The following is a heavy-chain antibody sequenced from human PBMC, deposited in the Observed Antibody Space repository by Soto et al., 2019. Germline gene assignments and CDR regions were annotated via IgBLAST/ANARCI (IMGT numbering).Heavy chain of an antibody. D-gene: IGHD6-13*01. J-gene: IGHJ4*02. V-gene: IGHV4-61*01. CDR2: IYSSGTT. CDR1: GGSVASDPYY. CDR3: ARGSGTWYHFDC. Sequence: PSETLSLTCTVSGGSVASDPYYWTWIRHPPGKEPEWIGYIYSSGTTTYSPSLMRRVTISVDTSKNQFSLKLNSVIAADTAVYYCARGSGTWYHFDCWGQGNLVTVSS.